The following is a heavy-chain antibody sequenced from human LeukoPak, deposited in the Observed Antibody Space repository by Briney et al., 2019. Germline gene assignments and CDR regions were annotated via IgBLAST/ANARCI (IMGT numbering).Heavy chain of an antibody. CDR1: GFTFSNAW. Sequence: GGSLRLSCAASGFTFSNAWMNWVRQAPGKRLEWVAVISYDGSNKYYADSVKGRSTISRDNSKNTLYLQMNSLRAEDTAVYYCAKGPYDFWSGLDYYYYGMDVWGQGTTVTVSS. CDR2: ISYDGSNK. V-gene: IGHV3-30*18. D-gene: IGHD3-3*01. CDR3: AKGPYDFWSGLDYYYYGMDV. J-gene: IGHJ6*02.